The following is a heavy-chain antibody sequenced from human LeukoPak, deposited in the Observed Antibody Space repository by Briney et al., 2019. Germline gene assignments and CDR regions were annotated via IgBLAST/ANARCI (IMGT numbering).Heavy chain of an antibody. CDR3: ASADGSGYRYY. CDR1: EYTFSNYA. CDR2: IDSGGGSP. Sequence: GESLRLSCVASEYTFSNYAMSWVRQAPGKGLEWVSSIDSGGGSPYYADSVKGRFTISRDNSKNTLYLQMNSLRAEDTAIYYCASADGSGYRYYWGQGTLVTVCS. D-gene: IGHD3-22*01. V-gene: IGHV3-23*01. J-gene: IGHJ4*02.